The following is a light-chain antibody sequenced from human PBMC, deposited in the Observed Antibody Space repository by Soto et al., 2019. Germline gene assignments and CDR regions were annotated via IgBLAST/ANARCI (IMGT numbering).Light chain of an antibody. Sequence: QPVLTQSPSASASLGASVNLTCTLTSGHSSYAITWHQQQPEKGPRFLMKLNSDGSHTKADGIPDRFSGSSSGAERYLTIASLHSEDEADYYCQTWDTGIQVFGRGTKVTVL. J-gene: IGLJ3*02. V-gene: IGLV4-69*01. CDR1: SGHSSYA. CDR3: QTWDTGIQV. CDR2: LNSDGSH.